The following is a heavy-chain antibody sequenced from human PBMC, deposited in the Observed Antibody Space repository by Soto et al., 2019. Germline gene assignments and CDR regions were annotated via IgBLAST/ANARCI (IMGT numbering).Heavy chain of an antibody. CDR3: ARTSVNWGARGLVDY. D-gene: IGHD7-27*01. J-gene: IGHJ4*02. Sequence: QITLKESGPTLVKPTQTLTLTCTFSGFSHSTSGVGVGWIRQPPGKALEWLAFLYWDDDKRYSPSLKSRLTNTKDTSKNQLLLTMTNVDPVDTATYYCARTSVNWGARGLVDYWGQGTLVTVAS. V-gene: IGHV2-5*02. CDR1: GFSHSTSGVG. CDR2: LYWDDDK.